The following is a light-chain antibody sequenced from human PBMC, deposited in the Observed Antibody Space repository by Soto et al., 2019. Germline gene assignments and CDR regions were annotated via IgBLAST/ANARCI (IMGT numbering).Light chain of an antibody. Sequence: DIQMTQSPSSLSSSVGDRVTISCRASQSISSYLNWYQQKPGKAPKLLIYAASSLQPGVPSRFSGSGSGTEFTLTISSLRPEDFATYYCLQHNVYPRTFGQGTKVDI. CDR1: QSISSY. J-gene: IGKJ1*01. CDR2: AAS. CDR3: LQHNVYPRT. V-gene: IGKV1-17*01.